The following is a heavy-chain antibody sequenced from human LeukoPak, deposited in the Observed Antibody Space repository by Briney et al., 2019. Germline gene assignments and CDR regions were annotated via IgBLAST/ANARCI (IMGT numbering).Heavy chain of an antibody. J-gene: IGHJ4*02. V-gene: IGHV3-23*01. CDR3: AKDDAQYSSGWYYFDY. CDR2: ISNSGDST. Sequence: GGSLRLSCAASGFTFSSYAMSWVRQAPGKGLEWVSAISNSGDSTYYADSVKGRFTIPRDSSRNTLYLQMNSLRAEDTAVYYCAKDDAQYSSGWYYFDYWGQGTLVTVSS. D-gene: IGHD6-19*01. CDR1: GFTFSSYA.